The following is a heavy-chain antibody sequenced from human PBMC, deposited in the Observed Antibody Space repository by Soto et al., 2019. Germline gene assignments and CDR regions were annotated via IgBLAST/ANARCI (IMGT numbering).Heavy chain of an antibody. CDR1: GVSIIIADYY. Sequence: LSLHFTVSGVSIIIADYYWSWVRQPPGKGLEWIGYIYYSGSTFFNPSLKSRVTISKDTSRNQFSLRLNSVTAADTAVYYCARAIVVTIGGMDVWGQGTTVTV. V-gene: IGHV4-30-4*01. CDR2: IYYSGST. J-gene: IGHJ6*02. D-gene: IGHD5-12*01. CDR3: ARAIVVTIGGMDV.